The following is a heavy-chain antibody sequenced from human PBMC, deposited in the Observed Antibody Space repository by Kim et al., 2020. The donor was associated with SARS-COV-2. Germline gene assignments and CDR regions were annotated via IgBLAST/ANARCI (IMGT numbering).Heavy chain of an antibody. D-gene: IGHD6-13*01. Sequence: GESLKISCKGSGYRFTSYWIGWVRQMPGKGLEWMGIIYPGDSDITYSPSFQGQVTISADKSISTAYLQWSSLKASDTAMYYCARRPLGAAAGTGWFDPWGQGTLVTVSS. V-gene: IGHV5-51*01. CDR1: GYRFTSYW. CDR2: IYPGDSDI. J-gene: IGHJ5*02. CDR3: ARRPLGAAAGTGWFDP.